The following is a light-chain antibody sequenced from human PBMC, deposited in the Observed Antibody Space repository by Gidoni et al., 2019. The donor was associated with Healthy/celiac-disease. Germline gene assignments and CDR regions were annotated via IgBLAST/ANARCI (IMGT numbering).Light chain of an antibody. Sequence: SYVLTQPPSVSVAPGQTARITCGVNNIGSKSVHWYQQKPGQAPVLVVYVDSDRPSGIPELFSGSNSGNTATLTISRVEAGDEADYYCQVWDSSSDSVVFGGGTKLTVL. J-gene: IGLJ2*01. CDR3: QVWDSSSDSVV. CDR1: NIGSKS. V-gene: IGLV3-21*02. CDR2: VDS.